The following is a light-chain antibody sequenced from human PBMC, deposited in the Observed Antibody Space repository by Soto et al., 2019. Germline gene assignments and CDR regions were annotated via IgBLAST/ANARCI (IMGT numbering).Light chain of an antibody. CDR1: QSIGIW. J-gene: IGKJ1*01. CDR3: QQYNDYSWT. V-gene: IGKV1-5*03. CDR2: KAS. Sequence: IQMTQSPSTLSASVGDRVAITCRASQSIGIWLARYQQKPGKALRFLIYKASSLESGVPSRFSGSGYGTEFTLTISSLQPDDFATYYCQQYNDYSWTFGQGTKVEIK.